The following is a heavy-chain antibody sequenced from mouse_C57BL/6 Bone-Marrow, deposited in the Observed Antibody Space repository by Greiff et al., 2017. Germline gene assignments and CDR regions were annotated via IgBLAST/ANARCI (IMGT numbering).Heavy chain of an antibody. J-gene: IGHJ1*03. CDR3: AKNSDYGIPYFDV. V-gene: IGHV2-5*01. CDR1: GFSLTSYG. D-gene: IGHD2-1*01. Sequence: VQLQQSGPGLVQPSQSLSITCTVSGFSLTSYGVHWVRQSPGKGLEWLGVIWRGGSTDYNAAFMSRLSITKDNSKSQVFFKMNSLQADDTAIYYCAKNSDYGIPYFDVWGTGTTVTVSS. CDR2: IWRGGST.